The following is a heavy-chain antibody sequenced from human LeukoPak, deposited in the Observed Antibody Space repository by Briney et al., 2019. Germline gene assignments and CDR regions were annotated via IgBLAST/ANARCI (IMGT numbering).Heavy chain of an antibody. D-gene: IGHD3-16*01. V-gene: IGHV3-9*01. CDR2: ISWNRGSI. CDR3: ARGGLYYYYGMDV. CDR1: GFTFDDYA. Sequence: GGSLRLSCAASGFTFDDYAMHWVRQAPGKGLGWVSGISWNRGSIGYADSVKGRFTLSRDNAKNSLYLQMNSLRAEDTALYYCARGGLYYYYGMDVWGQGTTVTVSS. J-gene: IGHJ6*02.